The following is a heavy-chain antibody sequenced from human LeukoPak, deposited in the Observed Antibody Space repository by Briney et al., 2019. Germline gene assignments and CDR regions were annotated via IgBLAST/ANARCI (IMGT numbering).Heavy chain of an antibody. CDR1: GGSVSSSIYY. J-gene: IGHJ4*02. CDR2: IYYSGST. D-gene: IGHD3-9*01. Sequence: SETLSLTCTVSGGSVSSSIYYWGWIRQPPGKGMEWIGSIYYSGSTSYNPSLKSRVTISVDTSKNQFSLKLTSVTAADTAVYYCASRNDILTGYVFDFWGQGTLVTVSS. CDR3: ASRNDILTGYVFDF. V-gene: IGHV4-39*01.